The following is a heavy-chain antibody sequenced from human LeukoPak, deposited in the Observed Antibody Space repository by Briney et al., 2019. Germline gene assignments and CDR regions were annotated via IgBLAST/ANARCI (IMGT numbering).Heavy chain of an antibody. D-gene: IGHD3-22*01. CDR2: IIPIFNSL. CDR1: GDTFSNHP. V-gene: IGHV1-69*06. Sequence: GASVKVSCKASGDTFSNHPINWVRQAPGQGLEWLGMIIPIFNSLKYAEKFQGRLTITADKATTTAYLELSSLESDDTAVYYCAREWGYYDSTGAYRGVSWFDSWGQGTLVTVSS. J-gene: IGHJ5*01. CDR3: AREWGYYDSTGAYRGVSWFDS.